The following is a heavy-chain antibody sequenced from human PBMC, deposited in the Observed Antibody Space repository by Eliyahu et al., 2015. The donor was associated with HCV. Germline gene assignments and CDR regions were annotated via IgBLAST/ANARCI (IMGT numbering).Heavy chain of an antibody. D-gene: IGHD4-17*01. CDR3: AKDIREGDYLREVDGMDV. Sequence: EVQLVESGGGVVQPGGSLRLSCAASGFTFDXXAMHWVRQAPGKGLGWVSLISGDGGSTYYADSVKGRFTISRDNSKNSLYLQMNSLRTEDTALYYCAKDIREGDYLREVDGMDVWGQGTTVTVSS. CDR1: GFTFDXXA. V-gene: IGHV3-43*02. J-gene: IGHJ6*02. CDR2: ISGDGGST.